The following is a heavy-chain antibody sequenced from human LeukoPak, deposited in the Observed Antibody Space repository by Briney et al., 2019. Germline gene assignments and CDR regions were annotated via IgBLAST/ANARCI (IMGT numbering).Heavy chain of an antibody. V-gene: IGHV4-34*01. CDR2: INNSGST. CDR3: ARSRRRNRITIFGVVITYYFDY. Sequence: SETLSLTCAVSGGSFSGYYWSWIRQPPGKGLEWIGEINNSGSTNYNPSLKSRVTISVATSKNQFSLKLSCVTAADTAVYYCARSRRRNRITIFGVVITYYFDYWGQGTLDTVSS. D-gene: IGHD3-3*01. CDR1: GGSFSGYY. J-gene: IGHJ4*02.